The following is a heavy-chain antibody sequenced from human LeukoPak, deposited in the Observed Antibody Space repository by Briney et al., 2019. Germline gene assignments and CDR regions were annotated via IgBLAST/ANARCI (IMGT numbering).Heavy chain of an antibody. CDR2: IYTSGST. Sequence: SETLSLTCTVSGGSISSGSYYWSWIRQPAGKGLEWIGRIYTSGSTNYNPSLKSRVTISVDTSKNQFSLKLSSVTAADTAVYYCARGRITFFCSSTSCQQYYYYYYMDVWGKGTTVTVSS. D-gene: IGHD2-2*01. J-gene: IGHJ6*03. CDR1: GGSISSGSYY. V-gene: IGHV4-61*02. CDR3: ARGRITFFCSSTSCQQYYYYYYMDV.